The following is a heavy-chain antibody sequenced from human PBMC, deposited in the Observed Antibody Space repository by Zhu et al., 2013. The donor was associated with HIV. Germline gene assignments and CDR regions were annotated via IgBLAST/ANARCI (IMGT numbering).Heavy chain of an antibody. CDR2: IIPIFGTA. CDR3: ARVGDYYDSSGYYNWYFDL. D-gene: IGHD3-22*01. CDR1: GGTFSSYA. J-gene: IGHJ2*01. V-gene: IGHV1-69*06. Sequence: QVQLVQSGAEVKKPGSSVKVSCKASGGTFSSYAISWVRQAPGQGLEWMGGIIPIFGTANYAQKFQGRVTITADKSTSTAYMELSSLRSEDTAVYYCARVGDYYDSSGYYNWYFDLWGRWHPGHCLL.